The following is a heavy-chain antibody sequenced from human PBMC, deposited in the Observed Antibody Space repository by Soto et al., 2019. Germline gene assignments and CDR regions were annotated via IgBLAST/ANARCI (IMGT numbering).Heavy chain of an antibody. V-gene: IGHV3-33*01. CDR2: IWYDGSNK. D-gene: IGHD2-21*02. CDR1: GFTFSSYG. J-gene: IGHJ2*01. Sequence: QVQLVESGGGVVQPGRSLRLSCAASGFTFSSYGMHWVRQAPGKGLEWVAVIWYDGSNKYYADSVKGRFTISRDNSKNTLYLQMNSRRAEDTAVYYCARVVLGGGDWEWYFDLWGRGTLVTVSS. CDR3: ARVVLGGGDWEWYFDL.